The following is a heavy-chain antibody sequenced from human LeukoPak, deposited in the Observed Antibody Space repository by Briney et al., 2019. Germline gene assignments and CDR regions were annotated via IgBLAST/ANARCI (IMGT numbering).Heavy chain of an antibody. V-gene: IGHV4-61*02. CDR1: GGSISSGGYY. CDR3: ARVSRYSYGAFDI. J-gene: IGHJ3*02. D-gene: IGHD5-24*01. CDR2: IYTSGST. Sequence: SETLSLTCTVSGGSISSGGYYWSWIRQPVGKGLEWIGRIYTSGSTNYNPSLESRVTMSVDTSKNQFSLKLSSVTAADTAVYYCARVSRYSYGAFDIWGQGTMVTVSS.